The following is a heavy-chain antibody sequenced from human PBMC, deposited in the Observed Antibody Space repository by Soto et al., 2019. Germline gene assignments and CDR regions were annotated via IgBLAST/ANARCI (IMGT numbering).Heavy chain of an antibody. Sequence: GGSLRLSCAASGFTFSSYAMSWVRQAPGKGLEWVSAISGSGGSTYYADSVKGRFTISRDNSKNTLYLQMNSLRAEDTAVYYCAKDLDYYGSGSYGYKGYFDLWGRGTLVTVSS. CDR1: GFTFSSYA. CDR3: AKDLDYYGSGSYGYKGYFDL. V-gene: IGHV3-23*01. J-gene: IGHJ2*01. D-gene: IGHD3-10*01. CDR2: ISGSGGST.